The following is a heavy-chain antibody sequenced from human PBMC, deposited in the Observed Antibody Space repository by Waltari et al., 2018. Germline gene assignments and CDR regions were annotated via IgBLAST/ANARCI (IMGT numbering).Heavy chain of an antibody. CDR3: AKDAFGNTYLDY. J-gene: IGHJ4*02. CDR1: GFPLRNFG. V-gene: IGHV3-33*06. CDR2: VWFDGSQQ. D-gene: IGHD3-10*01. Sequence: QVQLVESGGGVVQPGRSLRLSCAASGFPLRNFGMPWVRQAPGKGLEWVALVWFDGSQQYYADSVRGRFTISRDNSKRVLYLDMGSLRADDTAIYYCAKDAFGNTYLDYWGQGTLVTVSS.